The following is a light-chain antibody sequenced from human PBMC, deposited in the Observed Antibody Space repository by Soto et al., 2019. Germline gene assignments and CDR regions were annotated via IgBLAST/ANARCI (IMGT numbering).Light chain of an antibody. CDR1: QGISSY. Sequence: DIQMTQSPSTLSGSVGDRVTITCRASQGISSYLAWYQQKPGKAPELLIYAASTLQSGVPSRFSGSGSGTEFTLTISSLQPDDFATYYCQHYNSYSEAFGQGTKVDIK. CDR2: AAS. J-gene: IGKJ1*01. CDR3: QHYNSYSEA. V-gene: IGKV1-9*01.